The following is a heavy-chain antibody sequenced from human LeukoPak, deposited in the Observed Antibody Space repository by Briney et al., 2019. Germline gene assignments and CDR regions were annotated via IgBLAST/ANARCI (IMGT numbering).Heavy chain of an antibody. J-gene: IGHJ4*02. Sequence: GGSLRLSCAASGFTFSSYGMHWVRQAPGKGLEWVAVISYDGSNKYYADSVKGRFTISRDNSKNTLYLQMNSLRAEDTAVYYCARDLSVSGVWVSGRATRDSEFDYWGQGTLVTVSS. CDR3: ARDLSVSGVWVSGRATRDSEFDY. CDR2: ISYDGSNK. D-gene: IGHD3-16*01. V-gene: IGHV3-30*03. CDR1: GFTFSSYG.